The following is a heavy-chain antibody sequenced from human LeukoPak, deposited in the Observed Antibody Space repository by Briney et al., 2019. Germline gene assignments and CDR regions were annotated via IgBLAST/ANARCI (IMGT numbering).Heavy chain of an antibody. CDR2: IYYSGGT. V-gene: IGHV4-61*08. J-gene: IGHJ4*02. CDR1: GGSLSSGGFH. D-gene: IGHD3-22*01. Sequence: SETLSLTCTVSGGSLSSGGFHWSWIRQHPGKGLEWIGYIYYSGGTNYNPSLKSRVTISVDTSKKQFSLRLSSVTAADTAVYYCARRGGDSSGNFDYWGQGTLVTVSS. CDR3: ARRGGDSSGNFDY.